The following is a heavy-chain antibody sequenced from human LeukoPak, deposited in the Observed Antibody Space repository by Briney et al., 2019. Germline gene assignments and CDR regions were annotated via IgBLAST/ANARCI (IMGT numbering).Heavy chain of an antibody. CDR2: ISTSSSYI. V-gene: IGHV3-21*01. Sequence: PGGSLRLSCATSGFTFSSYTMNWVRQAPGKGLEWVSSISTSSSYIYYADSVKRRFTSSRDNAKKSRYLQMNSLRAEDTAVYYCARDGDTVLTRGYYYYMDVWGKGTTVTVSS. D-gene: IGHD4-23*01. J-gene: IGHJ6*03. CDR1: GFTFSSYT. CDR3: ARDGDTVLTRGYYYYMDV.